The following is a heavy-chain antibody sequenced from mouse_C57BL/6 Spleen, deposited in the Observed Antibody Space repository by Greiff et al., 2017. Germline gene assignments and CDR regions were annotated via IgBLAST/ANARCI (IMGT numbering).Heavy chain of an antibody. CDR1: GFNIKDDY. Sequence: VHVKQSGAELVRPGASVKLSCTASGFNIKDDYMHWGKQRPEQGLEWIGWIDPENGDTEYASKFQGKATITADTSSNTAYLQLSSLTSEDTAVYYCTTSDYGSKTYWGQGTTLTVSS. V-gene: IGHV14-4*01. CDR2: IDPENGDT. CDR3: TTSDYGSKTY. D-gene: IGHD1-1*01. J-gene: IGHJ2*01.